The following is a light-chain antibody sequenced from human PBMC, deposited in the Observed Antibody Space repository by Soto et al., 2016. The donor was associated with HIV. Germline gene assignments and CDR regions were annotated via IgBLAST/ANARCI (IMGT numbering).Light chain of an antibody. J-gene: IGKJ1*01. CDR1: QSISDW. V-gene: IGKV1-5*03. Sequence: DIQMTQSPSTLSASVGDRVTITCRASQSISDWLAWYQQKPGKAPKLLIYKASNLESGVPSRFSGSGSGTEFTLTISSLQPGDFATYYCQQYYTYTFGLGTKVDIQ. CDR3: QQYYTYT. CDR2: KAS.